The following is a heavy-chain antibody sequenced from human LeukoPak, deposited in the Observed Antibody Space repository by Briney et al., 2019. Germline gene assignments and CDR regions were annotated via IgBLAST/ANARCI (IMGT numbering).Heavy chain of an antibody. CDR1: GFTFSSYG. CDR3: ARADYNNYFYGSVDYYYYGMDA. CDR2: IWYDGSNK. J-gene: IGHJ6*02. V-gene: IGHV3-33*01. Sequence: GGSLRLSCAASGFTFSSYGMPWVRQAPGKGLEWVAVIWYDGSNKYYADSVKGRFTISRDNSKNTLYLQMNSLRAEDTAVYYCARADYNNYFYGSVDYYYYGMDAWGQGTTVTVSS. D-gene: IGHD4-11*01.